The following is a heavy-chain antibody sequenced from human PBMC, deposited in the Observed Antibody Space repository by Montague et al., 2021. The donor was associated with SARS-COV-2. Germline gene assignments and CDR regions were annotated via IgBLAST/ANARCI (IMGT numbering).Heavy chain of an antibody. V-gene: IGHV4-39*02. J-gene: IGHJ4*02. D-gene: IGHD6-13*01. CDR3: ATEGAAAGFDF. CDR2: QNDSGSY. Sequence: SETLSLTCIVSGGSISSSNYYWGWIRQGKGKGLEDIGSQNDSGSYYYNPTIRSRVSIAVETSKNQLSLRLNAVPAADTDAYYCATEGAAAGFDFWGQGILVTVSS. CDR1: GGSISSSNYY.